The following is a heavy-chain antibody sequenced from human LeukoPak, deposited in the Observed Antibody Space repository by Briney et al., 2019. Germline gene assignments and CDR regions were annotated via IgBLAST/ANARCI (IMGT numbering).Heavy chain of an antibody. V-gene: IGHV3-30*02. Sequence: PGGSLRLSCAASGFTLSTYGIHWVRQAPDKGLEWVAFILYDGSNTYYPDSVKGRSTISRDNSKNTLYLQMDSLRAEDTAVYYCAKALYRSSPTFDYWGQGTLVTVSS. CDR2: ILYDGSNT. J-gene: IGHJ4*02. CDR3: AKALYRSSPTFDY. CDR1: GFTLSTYG. D-gene: IGHD6-13*01.